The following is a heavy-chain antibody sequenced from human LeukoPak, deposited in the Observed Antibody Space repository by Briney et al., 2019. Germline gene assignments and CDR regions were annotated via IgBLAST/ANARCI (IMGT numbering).Heavy chain of an antibody. CDR3: ARGLAYYDFWSGYRFDH. V-gene: IGHV3-23*01. J-gene: IGHJ4*02. CDR2: ISGSGGST. D-gene: IGHD3-3*01. Sequence: GGSLRLSCAASGFTFSSYAMSWVRQAPGKGLEWVSAISGSGGSTYYADSVKGRFTISRDNSKNTLYLQMNSLRAEDTAVYYCARGLAYYDFWSGYRFDHWGQGTLVTVSS. CDR1: GFTFSSYA.